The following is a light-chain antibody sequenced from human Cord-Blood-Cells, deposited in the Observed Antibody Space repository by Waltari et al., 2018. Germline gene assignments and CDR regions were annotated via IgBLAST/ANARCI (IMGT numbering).Light chain of an antibody. V-gene: IGLV3-25*03. J-gene: IGLJ1*01. CDR2: KDS. CDR1: ALPKQY. CDR3: QSADSSGTYKV. Sequence: SYELTQPPSVSVSPGQTARLTCSGDALPKQYAYGYQQKPGQAPVLVIYKDSERPSGIPERFSGSSSGTTVTLTISGVQAEDEADYYCQSADSSGTYKVFGTGTKVTVL.